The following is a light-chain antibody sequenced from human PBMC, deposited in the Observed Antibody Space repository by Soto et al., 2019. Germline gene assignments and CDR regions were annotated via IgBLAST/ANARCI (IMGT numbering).Light chain of an antibody. Sequence: QAVVTQEPSLTVSPGGTVTLTCASSTGAVTSDHYSSWVQQKPGQAPRALIYGTGQKHSWAPARFSGSLLGDKAALTLSGVQPEDEADYYCLLYYGGAQSWVFGGGTKLTVX. CDR1: TGAVTSDHY. V-gene: IGLV7-43*01. J-gene: IGLJ3*02. CDR2: GTG. CDR3: LLYYGGAQSWV.